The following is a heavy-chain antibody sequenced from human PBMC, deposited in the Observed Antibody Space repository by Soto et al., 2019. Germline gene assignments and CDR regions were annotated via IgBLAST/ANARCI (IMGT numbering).Heavy chain of an antibody. D-gene: IGHD3-9*01. Sequence: QITLKEYGPTLVKPTQTLTLTCTFSGFSLNTRGVGVGWIRQPPGKALEWLALISWDGEKRYSPSLKRWLTISTDDSENQVVLTMTDMDPVDTATYYSAHRSGDLLTGHYYFGYWGQGTLVTVS. J-gene: IGHJ4*02. CDR1: GFSLNTRGVG. CDR2: ISWDGEK. CDR3: AHRSGDLLTGHYYFGY. V-gene: IGHV2-5*02.